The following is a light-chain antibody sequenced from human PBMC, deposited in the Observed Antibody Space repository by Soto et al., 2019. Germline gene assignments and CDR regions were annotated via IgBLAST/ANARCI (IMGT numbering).Light chain of an antibody. J-gene: IGLJ1*01. CDR2: DVS. CDR1: SSDVGGYNY. Sequence: QSVLTQPASVSGSPGQSITISCTGTSSDVGGYNYVSWYQQHPGKAPKLMIYDVSNRPSGVSNRFSGSKSGNTASLTISGLQAEVEADYYCSSYTRSSTPYVFGTGTQLTVL. V-gene: IGLV2-14*01. CDR3: SSYTRSSTPYV.